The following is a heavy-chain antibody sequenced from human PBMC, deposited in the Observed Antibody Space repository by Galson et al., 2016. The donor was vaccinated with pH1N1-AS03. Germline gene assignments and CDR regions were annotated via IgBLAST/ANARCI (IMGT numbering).Heavy chain of an antibody. CDR3: AKDVRRAAVAGSGTLDM. CDR1: EFSLSTYG. V-gene: IGHV3-23*01. CDR2: INFSGGGT. Sequence: SLRLSCAVSEFSLSTYGMYWVRQAPGKGLEWVSSINFSGGGTYYADSVKGRFTISRDNSKKTVYLQMRSLRGDDTAIYYCAKDVRRAAVAGSGTLDMWGQGTMVTVSS. D-gene: IGHD6-19*01. J-gene: IGHJ3*02.